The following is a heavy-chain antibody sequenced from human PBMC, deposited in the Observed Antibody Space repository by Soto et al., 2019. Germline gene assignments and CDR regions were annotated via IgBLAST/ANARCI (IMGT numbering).Heavy chain of an antibody. CDR1: GFTFSSYS. CDR3: ARTPGFLGYCSSTSCPYGMDV. D-gene: IGHD2-2*01. J-gene: IGHJ6*02. Sequence: EVRLVESGGGLVKPGGSLRLSRAASGFTFSSYSMNWVRQAPGKGLEWVSSISSSSSYIYYADSVKGRFTISRDNAKNSLYLQMNSLRAEDTAVYYCARTPGFLGYCSSTSCPYGMDVWGQGTTVTVSS. V-gene: IGHV3-21*01. CDR2: ISSSSSYI.